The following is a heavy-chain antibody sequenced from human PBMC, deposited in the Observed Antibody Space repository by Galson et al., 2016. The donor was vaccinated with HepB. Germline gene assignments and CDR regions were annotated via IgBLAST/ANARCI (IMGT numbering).Heavy chain of an antibody. J-gene: IGHJ6*02. V-gene: IGHV3-21*01. Sequence: SLRLSCAASGFTFSGYGMNWVRQAPGKGLEWVSAISSSSSFIYYVESVRGRFTISRDNAKNSVYLQMDSLRAEDTAVYYCARDRSSWRLYYYYGMDVWGQGTTVTVSS. CDR3: ARDRSSWRLYYYYGMDV. CDR1: GFTFSGYG. CDR2: ISSSSSFI. D-gene: IGHD6-13*01.